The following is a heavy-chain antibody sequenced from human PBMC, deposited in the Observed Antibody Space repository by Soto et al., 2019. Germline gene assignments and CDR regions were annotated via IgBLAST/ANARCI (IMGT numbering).Heavy chain of an antibody. CDR3: ARDLTMIVVNAFDI. J-gene: IGHJ3*02. CDR2: ISYDGSNK. CDR1: GFTFSSYG. V-gene: IGHV3-30*03. D-gene: IGHD3-22*01. Sequence: QVQLVESGGGVVQPGRSLRLSCAASGFTFSSYGMHWVRQAPGKGLEWVAVISYDGSNKYYADSVKGRFTISRDNSKNTLYLQMNSLRAEDTAVYYCARDLTMIVVNAFDIWGQGTMVTVSS.